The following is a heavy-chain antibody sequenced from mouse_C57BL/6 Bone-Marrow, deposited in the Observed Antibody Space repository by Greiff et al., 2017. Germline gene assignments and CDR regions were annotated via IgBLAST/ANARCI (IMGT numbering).Heavy chain of an antibody. D-gene: IGHD1-1*01. J-gene: IGHJ1*03. Sequence: VQLQQSGAELVRPGASVKLSCTASGFNIQDYYMHWVKQRPEQGLEWIGRIDPEDGDPEYAPKFPGKATMTADTSSNTAYLQLSSLTSEDTAVYYCTTPRGITTRYFDVWGTGTTVTVSS. CDR1: GFNIQDYY. CDR2: IDPEDGDP. V-gene: IGHV14-1*01. CDR3: TTPRGITTRYFDV.